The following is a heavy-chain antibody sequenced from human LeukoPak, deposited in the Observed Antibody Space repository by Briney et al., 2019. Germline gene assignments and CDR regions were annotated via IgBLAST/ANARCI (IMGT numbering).Heavy chain of an antibody. D-gene: IGHD3-22*01. Sequence: PSETLSLTCTVSGGSISSGGYYWGWLRPHPGKGLEWIGYIYYSGSTYYNPSLKSRVTISVDTSKTQFSLKLSSVTAADTAVYYCARSKPDSSGYRVFDYWGQGTLVTVSS. CDR3: ARSKPDSSGYRVFDY. V-gene: IGHV4-31*03. CDR1: GGSISSGGYY. J-gene: IGHJ4*02. CDR2: IYYSGST.